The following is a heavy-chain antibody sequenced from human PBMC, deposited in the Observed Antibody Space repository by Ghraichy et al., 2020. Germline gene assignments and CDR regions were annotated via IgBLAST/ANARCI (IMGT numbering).Heavy chain of an antibody. CDR3: ARAGGSSLYYDYMDV. Sequence: GESLNISCVASEFTFSNYIMHWVRQASGKGLEYVSAINSNGGSTYYADSVKGRFTISRDNSKNTLYLQMGSLRAEDMAVYYCARAGGSSLYYDYMDVWGNGTTVNVSS. J-gene: IGHJ6*03. D-gene: IGHD2-15*01. CDR1: EFTFSNYI. CDR2: INSNGGST. V-gene: IGHV3-64*02.